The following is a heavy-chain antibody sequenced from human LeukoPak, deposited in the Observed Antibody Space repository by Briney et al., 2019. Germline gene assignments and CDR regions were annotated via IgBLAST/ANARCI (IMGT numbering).Heavy chain of an antibody. J-gene: IGHJ3*02. Sequence: GASVKVSCKASGYTFTSYDINWVRQATGQGLEWMGWMNPNSGNTGYAQKFQGRVTITRNTSISTAYMELSSLRSEDTAVYYCASYNSSGSTRFRAFDIWGQGTMVTVSS. CDR3: ASYNSSGSTRFRAFDI. D-gene: IGHD3-22*01. CDR1: GYTFTSYD. V-gene: IGHV1-8*01. CDR2: MNPNSGNT.